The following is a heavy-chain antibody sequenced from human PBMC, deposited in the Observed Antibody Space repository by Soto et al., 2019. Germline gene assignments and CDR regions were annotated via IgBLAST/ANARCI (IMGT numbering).Heavy chain of an antibody. J-gene: IGHJ4*02. CDR3: AKRDSGSVRSPPLINY. CDR1: GFTFSSYS. Sequence: EVQLLESGGGLVQPGGSLRLSCAASGFTFSSYSMNWVRQAPGKGLEWVATVGGGGENTFYADSVKGRFTISRDDSQHTLYLQMNSLRAEDTAVYFCAKRDSGSVRSPPLINYWGQGTLVTVSS. D-gene: IGHD3-10*01. CDR2: VGGGGENT. V-gene: IGHV3-23*01.